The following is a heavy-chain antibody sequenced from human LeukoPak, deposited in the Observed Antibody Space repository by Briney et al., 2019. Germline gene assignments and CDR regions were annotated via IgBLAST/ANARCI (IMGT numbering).Heavy chain of an antibody. CDR3: ARGAAPSLPFQH. Sequence: GASVEVSCKASGGTFSSYAISWVRQAPGQGLEWMGRIIPILGIANYAQKFQGRVTITADKSTSTAYMELSSLRSEDTAVYYCARGAAPSLPFQHWGQGTLVTVSS. V-gene: IGHV1-69*04. CDR1: GGTFSSYA. D-gene: IGHD6-13*01. J-gene: IGHJ1*01. CDR2: IIPILGIA.